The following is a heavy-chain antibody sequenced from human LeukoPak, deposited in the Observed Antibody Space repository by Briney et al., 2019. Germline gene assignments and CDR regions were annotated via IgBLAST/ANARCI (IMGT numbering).Heavy chain of an antibody. Sequence: GASVKVSCKASGYTFTGYYMHWVRQAPGQGLEWMGWINPNSGGTNYAQKFQGRVTMTRDTSISTAYMELRSLRSDDTAVYYCAMILRSSSWYKDYWGQGTLVTVSS. CDR2: INPNSGGT. J-gene: IGHJ4*02. D-gene: IGHD6-13*01. V-gene: IGHV1-2*02. CDR1: GYTFTGYY. CDR3: AMILRSSSWYKDY.